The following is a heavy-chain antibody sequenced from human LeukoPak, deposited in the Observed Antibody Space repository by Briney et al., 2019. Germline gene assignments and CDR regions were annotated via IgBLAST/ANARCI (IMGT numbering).Heavy chain of an antibody. V-gene: IGHV4-38-2*02. CDR2: IYHSGST. CDR1: GYSISSGYY. CDR3: ARRGSGYFP. J-gene: IGHJ5*02. Sequence: SETLSFTCTVSGYSISSGYYWGWIRQPPGKGLEWIGSIYHSGSTYYNPSLKSRVTISVDTSKNQFSLKLSSVTAADTAVYYCARRGSGYFPWGQGTLVTVSS. D-gene: IGHD3-22*01.